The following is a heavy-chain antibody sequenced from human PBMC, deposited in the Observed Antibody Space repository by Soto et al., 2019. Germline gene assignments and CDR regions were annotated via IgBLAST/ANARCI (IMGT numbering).Heavy chain of an antibody. D-gene: IGHD3-22*01. Sequence: PGGPLSLSCPASGFTFSSFHMTWVRQAPGRGLEWVAYITSSSDTIYYSDSVKGRFTISRDNGKNSLFLQMNSLRDEDTAVYYCARVVVVIPPGYYYAMDVWGQGTTVTVSS. J-gene: IGHJ6*02. CDR2: ITSSSDTI. CDR1: GFTFSSFH. CDR3: ARVVVVIPPGYYYAMDV. V-gene: IGHV3-48*02.